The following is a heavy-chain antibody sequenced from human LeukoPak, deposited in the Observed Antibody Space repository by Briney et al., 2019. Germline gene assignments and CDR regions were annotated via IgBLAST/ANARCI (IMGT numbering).Heavy chain of an antibody. Sequence: PGGSLRLSCAASGFTFDDYAMHWVRQVPGKGLVWVSRINSDESSTNYADSVKGRFTISRDNAKNTLYLQMNSLRAEDAAVYYCARTRTAMVVFDYWGQGTLVTVSS. V-gene: IGHV3-74*01. CDR1: GFTFDDYA. CDR2: INSDESST. J-gene: IGHJ4*02. CDR3: ARTRTAMVVFDY. D-gene: IGHD5-18*01.